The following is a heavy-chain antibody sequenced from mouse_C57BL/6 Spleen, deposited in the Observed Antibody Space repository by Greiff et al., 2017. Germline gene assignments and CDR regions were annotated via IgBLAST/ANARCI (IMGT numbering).Heavy chain of an antibody. CDR3: AKKGYYAMDY. J-gene: IGHJ4*01. CDR1: GFNIKDYY. V-gene: IGHV14-2*01. Sequence: EVQLQQSGAELVKPGASVKLSCTASGFNIKDYYMHWVKQRTEQGLEWIGRIYPEDGGTTYAPKFQGKATITADTSSNTAYLQLSSLTSEDTAVYYGAKKGYYAMDYWGQGTSVTVSS. CDR2: IYPEDGGT.